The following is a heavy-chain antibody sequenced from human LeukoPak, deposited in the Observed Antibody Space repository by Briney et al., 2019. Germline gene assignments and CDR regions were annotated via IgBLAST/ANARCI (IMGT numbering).Heavy chain of an antibody. J-gene: IGHJ4*02. D-gene: IGHD3-22*01. CDR3: ARDHAQTYYYDSSGYYSY. CDR2: ISAYNGNT. Sequence: GSVKVSCKASGYTFTSYGISWVRQAPGQGLEWMGWISAYNGNTNYAQKLQGRVTMTTDTSTSTAYMELRSLRSDDTAVYYCARDHAQTYYYDSSGYYSYWGQGTLVTVSS. CDR1: GYTFTSYG. V-gene: IGHV1-18*01.